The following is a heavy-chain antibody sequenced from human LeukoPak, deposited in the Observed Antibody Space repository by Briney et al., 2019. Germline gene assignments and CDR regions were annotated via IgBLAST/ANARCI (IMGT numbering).Heavy chain of an antibody. CDR1: GGSISSSSYY. Sequence: SETLSLTCSVSGGSISSSSYYWSWIRQPPGKGLEWIGSIYYSGSTYYNPSLKSRVTISVDTSKNQFSLKLSSVTAADTAVYYCARVLLWFGELLSNWFDPWGQGTLVTVSS. V-gene: IGHV4-39*01. CDR2: IYYSGST. J-gene: IGHJ5*02. D-gene: IGHD3-10*01. CDR3: ARVLLWFGELLSNWFDP.